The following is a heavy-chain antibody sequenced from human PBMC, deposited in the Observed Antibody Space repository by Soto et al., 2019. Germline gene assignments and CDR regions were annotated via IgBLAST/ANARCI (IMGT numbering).Heavy chain of an antibody. CDR2: IIPIFGTA. V-gene: IGHV1-69*01. CDR3: ASAARGASLRPEFDY. J-gene: IGHJ4*02. CDR1: GGTFSSYA. Sequence: QVQLVQSGAEVKKPGSSVKVSCKASGGTFSSYAISWVRQAPGQGLEWMGGIIPIFGTANYAQKFQGRVTITADESTSTAYRELSSLRSEDTAVYYCASAARGASLRPEFDYWGQGTLVTVSS. D-gene: IGHD6-6*01.